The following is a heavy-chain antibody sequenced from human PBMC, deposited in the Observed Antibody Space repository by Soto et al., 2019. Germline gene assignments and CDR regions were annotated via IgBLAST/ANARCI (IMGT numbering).Heavy chain of an antibody. CDR3: ARDVGSSSWHALDV. V-gene: IGHV3-33*01. J-gene: IGHJ3*01. Sequence: QVQLVESGGGVVQHGESLRLSCATSGFTFSSYLMHWVRQAPGKGLEWVAVIYSDGATEYYGDSVKGRFIISRDNSKSTLYVQMNGLRAEDTAVYFCARDVGSSSWHALDVWGQGTMVTVSS. D-gene: IGHD6-13*01. CDR2: IYSDGATE. CDR1: GFTFSSYL.